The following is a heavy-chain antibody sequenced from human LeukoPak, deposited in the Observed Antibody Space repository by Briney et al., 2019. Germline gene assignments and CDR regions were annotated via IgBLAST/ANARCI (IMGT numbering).Heavy chain of an antibody. D-gene: IGHD1-26*01. Sequence: SETLSLTCTVSGGSISSYYWSWIRQPAGKGLEWIGRIYTSGSTNYNPSLKSRVTMSVDTSKNQFSLKLSSVTAADTAVYYCARGIIVGATWGENDNWFDPWGQGTLVTVSS. CDR2: IYTSGST. V-gene: IGHV4-4*07. CDR3: ARGIIVGATWGENDNWFDP. J-gene: IGHJ5*02. CDR1: GGSISSYY.